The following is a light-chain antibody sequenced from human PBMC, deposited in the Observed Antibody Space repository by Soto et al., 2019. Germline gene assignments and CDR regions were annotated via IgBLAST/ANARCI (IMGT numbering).Light chain of an antibody. V-gene: IGKV3-20*01. CDR2: ATS. J-gene: IGKJ1*01. CDR1: QSVSSSS. CDR3: QQSDDSPRWT. Sequence: EIVLTQSPGTLSLSPGERATLSCRASQSVSSSSLAWYQQKPGQAPRLLIYATSSRSTGIPDRFSGSGSGTDFTLTISRLEPEDFAVHYCQQSDDSPRWTFGQGTKVEIK.